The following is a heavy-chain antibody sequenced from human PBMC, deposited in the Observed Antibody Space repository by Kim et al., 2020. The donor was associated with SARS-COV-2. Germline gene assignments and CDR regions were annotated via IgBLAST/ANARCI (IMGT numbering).Heavy chain of an antibody. D-gene: IGHD3-10*01. CDR2: IYYSGST. CDR1: GGSISSSSYY. V-gene: IGHV4-39*01. Sequence: SETLSLTCTVSGGSISSSSYYWGWIRQPPGKGLEWIGSIYYSGSTYYNPSLKSRVTISVDTSKNQFSLKLSSVTAADTAVYYCARQDKTMDRKVSWFDPWGQGTLVTVSS. CDR3: ARQDKTMDRKVSWFDP. J-gene: IGHJ5*02.